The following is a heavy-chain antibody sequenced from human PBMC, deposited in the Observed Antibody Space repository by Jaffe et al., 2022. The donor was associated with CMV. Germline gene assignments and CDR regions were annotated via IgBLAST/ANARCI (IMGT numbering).Heavy chain of an antibody. Sequence: EVQLVESGGGLVKPGRSLRLSCTASGFTFGDYAMSWFRQAPGKGLEWVGFIRSKAYGGTTEYAASVKGRFTISRDDSKSIAYLQMNSLKTEDTAVYYCTRDSKYSYGYDVDYWGQGTLVTVSS. CDR3: TRDSKYSYGYDVDY. CDR1: GFTFGDYA. J-gene: IGHJ4*02. CDR2: IRSKAYGGTT. D-gene: IGHD5-18*01. V-gene: IGHV3-49*05.